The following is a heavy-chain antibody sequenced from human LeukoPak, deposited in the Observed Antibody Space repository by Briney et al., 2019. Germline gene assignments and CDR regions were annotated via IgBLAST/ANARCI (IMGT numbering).Heavy chain of an antibody. CDR2: FSSNGGNT. J-gene: IGHJ4*02. CDR3: ARSAARVSGWYGYYFDS. D-gene: IGHD6-19*01. Sequence: GGSLTLSCAASGFPFSYPMHWVREAPGPGVEDVSGFSSNGGNTYYANSVKGRFTISRDNSKNTLYLQMGSLRAEDMGVYYCARSAARVSGWYGYYFDSWGQGTLVTVSS. CDR1: GFPFSYP. V-gene: IGHV3-64*01.